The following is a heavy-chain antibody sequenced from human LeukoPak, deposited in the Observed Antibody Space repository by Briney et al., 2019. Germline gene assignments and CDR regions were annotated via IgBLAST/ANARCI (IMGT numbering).Heavy chain of an antibody. CDR2: ISAYNGNT. V-gene: IGHV1-18*01. CDR3: ARDLGYYYDSSGYYTKGDY. CDR1: GYTFTSYG. Sequence: ASVKVSCKASGYTFTSYGISWVRQAPGQGLEWMGWISAYNGNTNYAQKLQGRVTMTTDTSTSTAYMELSSLRSEDTAVYYCARDLGYYYDSSGYYTKGDYWGQGTLVTVSS. D-gene: IGHD3-22*01. J-gene: IGHJ4*02.